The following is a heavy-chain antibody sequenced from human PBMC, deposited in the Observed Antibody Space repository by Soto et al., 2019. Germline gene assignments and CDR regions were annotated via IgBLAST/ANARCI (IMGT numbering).Heavy chain of an antibody. J-gene: IGHJ4*02. Sequence: QVQLQESGPGLVKPSGTLSLTCDVSGYSISSTYWWSWVRQSPLEGLEWIGEIYPTTGMANYNPSLRSRVTISADSSKNQFSLNLRSVTAADTAVYYCARHVGVTGTRGFDYWGQGIPVSVSS. D-gene: IGHD1-1*01. CDR2: IYPTTGMA. CDR1: GYSISSTYW. V-gene: IGHV4-4*02. CDR3: ARHVGVTGTRGFDY.